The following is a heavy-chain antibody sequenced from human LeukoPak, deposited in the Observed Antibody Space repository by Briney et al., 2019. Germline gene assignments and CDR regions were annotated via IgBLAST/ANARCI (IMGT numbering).Heavy chain of an antibody. J-gene: IGHJ6*02. V-gene: IGHV3-33*08. CDR2: IWYDGSNK. Sequence: GGSLRLSCAASGFTFGTYWVHWVRQAPGKGLEWVAVIWYDGSNKYYADSVKGRFTISRDNSKNTLYLQMNRLRAEDTAVYYCARDRDCSGGSCCYYYYGMDVWGQGTTVTVSS. D-gene: IGHD2-15*01. CDR3: ARDRDCSGGSCCYYYYGMDV. CDR1: GFTFGTYW.